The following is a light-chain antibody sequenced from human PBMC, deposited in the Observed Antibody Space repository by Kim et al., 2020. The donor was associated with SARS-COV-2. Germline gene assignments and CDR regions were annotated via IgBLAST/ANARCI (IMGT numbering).Light chain of an antibody. CDR1: KVGDKY. Sequence: VSPGKTASITCSGDKVGDKYACWYQQKTGQSPVLVIYQDSKRPSGIPERFSGSNSGNTATLTISGTQAMDEADYYCQAWDSSTVVFGTGTKVTVL. J-gene: IGLJ1*01. CDR3: QAWDSSTVV. V-gene: IGLV3-1*01. CDR2: QDS.